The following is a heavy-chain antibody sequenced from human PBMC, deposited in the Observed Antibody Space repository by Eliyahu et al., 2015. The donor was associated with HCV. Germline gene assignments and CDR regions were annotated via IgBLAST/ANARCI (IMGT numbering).Heavy chain of an antibody. V-gene: IGHV4-59*01. D-gene: IGHD6-19*01. J-gene: IGHJ5*02. Sequence: QVQLQESGPGLVKPSETLSLTCTVSGGSITTYYWSWIRQPPGKGLEWIGYIPFRGSTNYNPSLKSRVTISVDTSKNQFSLSLTSVTAADTAVYYCASGGGGIAVAGTGGWFDPWGQGTLVTVSS. CDR2: IPFRGST. CDR1: GGSITTYY. CDR3: ASGGGGIAVAGTGGWFDP.